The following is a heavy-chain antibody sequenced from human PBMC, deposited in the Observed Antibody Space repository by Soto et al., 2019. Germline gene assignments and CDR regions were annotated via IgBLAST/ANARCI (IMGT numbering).Heavy chain of an antibody. CDR3: ARAYSSAYYYGMDV. D-gene: IGHD6-6*01. Sequence: QVQLVESGGGVVQPGRSLRLSCAASGFTFSSYAMHWVRQAPGKGLEWVAVISYDGSNKYYADSVKGRFTISRDNSKNTLYRQMNSLRAEDTAVYYCARAYSSAYYYGMDVWGQGTTVTVSS. V-gene: IGHV3-30-3*01. J-gene: IGHJ6*02. CDR2: ISYDGSNK. CDR1: GFTFSSYA.